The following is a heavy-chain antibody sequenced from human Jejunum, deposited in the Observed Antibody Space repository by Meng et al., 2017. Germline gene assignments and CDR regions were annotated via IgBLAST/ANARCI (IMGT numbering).Heavy chain of an antibody. J-gene: IGHJ4*02. CDR2: AGANFQSGT. V-gene: IGHV4-61*08. D-gene: IGHD3-16*01. CDR3: ARDYWGSLDY. Sequence: QGQLQGSGPGLVRPSETLSLTCTVSRGSVSSPDYQWGWIRQPPGKGLEWIGYAGANFQSGTNHNPSLKSRVTISLDTSKNQFSLKLTSVNAADTAVYYCARDYWGSLDYWGQGALVTVSS. CDR1: RGSVSSPDYQ.